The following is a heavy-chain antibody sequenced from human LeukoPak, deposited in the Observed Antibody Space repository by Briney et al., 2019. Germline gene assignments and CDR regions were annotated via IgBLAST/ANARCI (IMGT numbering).Heavy chain of an antibody. CDR3: ARLMGERSLFDY. D-gene: IGHD1-26*01. Sequence: GGSLRLSCAASGFTFSSCWMTWVRQAPGKGLEWVANIKQDGNDKYYVDSVKGRFSISRDNAKNSVYLQMNSLRAEDTAVYYCARLMGERSLFDYWGQGVLVTVSS. CDR2: IKQDGNDK. V-gene: IGHV3-7*02. J-gene: IGHJ4*02. CDR1: GFTFSSCW.